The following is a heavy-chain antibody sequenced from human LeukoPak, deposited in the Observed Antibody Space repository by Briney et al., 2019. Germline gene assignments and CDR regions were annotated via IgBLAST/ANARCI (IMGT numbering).Heavy chain of an antibody. CDR3: ARARTGYCSSTSCYRLGYYFDY. J-gene: IGHJ4*02. Sequence: SETLSLTCTVSGGSLSSGGYYWSWIRQPPGKGLEWIGYIYHSGSTYYNPSLKSRVTISVDRSKNQFSLKLSSVTAADTAVYYCARARTGYCSSTSCYRLGYYFDYWGQGTLVTVSS. D-gene: IGHD2-2*02. CDR2: IYHSGST. V-gene: IGHV4-30-2*01. CDR1: GGSLSSGGYY.